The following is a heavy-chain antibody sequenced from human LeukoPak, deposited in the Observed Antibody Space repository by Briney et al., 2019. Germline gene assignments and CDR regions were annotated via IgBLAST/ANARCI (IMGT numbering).Heavy chain of an antibody. Sequence: SQTLSLTCAISGDSVSSNSAAWNWIRQSPSRGIEWLGRTYYRSKWYNDYAVSVKSRITINPDTSKNQFSLQLNSVTPEDTAVYYCARDKPMGYYYDSSGYYSGFDYWGQGTLVTVSS. CDR2: TYYRSKWYN. CDR3: ARDKPMGYYYDSSGYYSGFDY. D-gene: IGHD3-22*01. CDR1: GDSVSSNSAA. V-gene: IGHV6-1*01. J-gene: IGHJ4*02.